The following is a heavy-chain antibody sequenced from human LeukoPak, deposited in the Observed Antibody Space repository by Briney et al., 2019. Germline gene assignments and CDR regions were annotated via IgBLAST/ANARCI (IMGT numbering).Heavy chain of an antibody. D-gene: IGHD6-13*01. CDR3: ARDIAARRSGRFDP. V-gene: IGHV6-1*01. Sequence: SQTLSLTCAIPGDSISSNSVAWNWIRQSPSRGLEWLGRTYYRSKWYYDYAVAVKSRMTINPDTSKNQFSLQLNSVTPEDTAVYYCARDIAARRSGRFDPWGQGTLVTVSS. CDR1: GDSISSNSVA. J-gene: IGHJ5*02. CDR2: TYYRSKWYY.